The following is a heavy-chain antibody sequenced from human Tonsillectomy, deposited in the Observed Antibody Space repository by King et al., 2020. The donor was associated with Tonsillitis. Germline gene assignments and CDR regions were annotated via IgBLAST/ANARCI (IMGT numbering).Heavy chain of an antibody. Sequence: DVQLVESGGGLVQPGGSLRLSCAASGFTFSSYAMSWVRQAPGKGLEWVSAISGSGGSTNYAPSLKGRFTISRDNSKNTLYLQMNSLRAEDTAVYYCVKVEYSSSSGLDAFDIWGQGTMVTVSS. D-gene: IGHD6-6*01. CDR3: VKVEYSSSSGLDAFDI. V-gene: IGHV3-23*04. J-gene: IGHJ3*02. CDR2: ISGSGGST. CDR1: GFTFSSYA.